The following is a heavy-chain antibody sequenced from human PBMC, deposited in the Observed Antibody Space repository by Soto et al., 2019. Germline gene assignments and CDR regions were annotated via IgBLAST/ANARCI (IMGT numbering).Heavy chain of an antibody. D-gene: IGHD1-1*01. J-gene: IGHJ4*02. CDR2: ISDDGYRK. CDR3: AKDSTRYSFDY. V-gene: IGHV3-30*18. CDR1: GFTFRRYG. Sequence: QVQLVESGGGVVQPGRSLRLSCAASGFTFRRYGVHWVRQAPGKGLEWVAFISDDGYRKYYADSVKGRFTISRDDSKSTLSLQMISLRDEDTAVYYCAKDSTRYSFDYWGQGTLVTVSS.